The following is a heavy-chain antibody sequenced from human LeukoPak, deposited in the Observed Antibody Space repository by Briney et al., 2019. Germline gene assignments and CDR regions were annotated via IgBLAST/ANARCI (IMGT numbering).Heavy chain of an antibody. V-gene: IGHV3-23*01. Sequence: PGGSLRLSCAASGFTFSSYGMSWVRQAPGKGLEWVSDISSSGGSTYYADSVKGRFTISRDDSKNSLYLQMNSLRAADTAVYYCAKGPHRQLGRPQGAFAILVQGTRVTVSS. CDR3: AKGPHRQLGRPQGAFAI. CDR2: ISSSGGST. CDR1: GFTFSSYG. D-gene: IGHD2-2*01. J-gene: IGHJ3*02.